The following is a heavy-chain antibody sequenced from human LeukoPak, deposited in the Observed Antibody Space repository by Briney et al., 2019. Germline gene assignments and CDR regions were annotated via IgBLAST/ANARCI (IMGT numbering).Heavy chain of an antibody. CDR2: ISSSSSTI. V-gene: IGHV3-48*04. CDR1: GFSFSYYN. D-gene: IGHD3-22*01. J-gene: IGHJ6*02. Sequence: GGSLRLSCEASGFSFSYYNMNWVRQAPGKGLEWISYISSSSSTIYYADSVKGRFIISRDNAKNSLFLHMNSLRAEDTAVYYCASPFSSYNDGSGYHPYGMDVWGQGTTVTVSS. CDR3: ASPFSSYNDGSGYHPYGMDV.